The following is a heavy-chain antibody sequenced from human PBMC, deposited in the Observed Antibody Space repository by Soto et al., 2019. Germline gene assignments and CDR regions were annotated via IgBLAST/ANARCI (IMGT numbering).Heavy chain of an antibody. CDR1: GGTISGYY. CDR3: ARGQRFSDWFDP. J-gene: IGHJ5*02. CDR2: IYSSGNT. V-gene: IGHV4-4*07. Sequence: SETLSLTCSVSGGTISGYYWTWIRQPAGKGLEWIGRIYSSGNTKYNPSLQSRVTMSLDTSNNQFSLRLTSVTAADTAVYYCARGQRFSDWFDPWGRGTLVTVSS. D-gene: IGHD3-3*01.